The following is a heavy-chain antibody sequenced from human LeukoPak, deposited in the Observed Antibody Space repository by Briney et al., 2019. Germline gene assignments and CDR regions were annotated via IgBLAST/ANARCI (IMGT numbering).Heavy chain of an antibody. D-gene: IGHD1-1*01. CDR1: GFTFSSYA. Sequence: GGSLRLSCAASGFTFSSYAMSWVRQAPGKGLEWVSAISGSGGDTYYAGSVKGRFTISRDNSMNTVYLQMNSLRAEDTAVYFCAKELIIQPTGTVAFDIWGQGTMVTVSS. CDR2: ISGSGGDT. V-gene: IGHV3-23*01. J-gene: IGHJ3*02. CDR3: AKELIIQPTGTVAFDI.